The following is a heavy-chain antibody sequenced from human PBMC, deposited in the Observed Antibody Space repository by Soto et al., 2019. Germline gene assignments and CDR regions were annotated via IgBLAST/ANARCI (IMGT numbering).Heavy chain of an antibody. J-gene: IGHJ4*02. CDR3: ARGGYYYDSSGYYDY. D-gene: IGHD3-22*01. V-gene: IGHV4-30-2*01. Sequence: SETLSLTCAVSGGSISSGGYSWSWIRQPPGKGLEWIGYIYHSGSIYYNPSLKSRVTISVDRSKNQFSLKLSSVTAADTAVYYCARGGYYYDSSGYYDYWGQGTLVT. CDR1: GGSISSGGYS. CDR2: IYHSGSI.